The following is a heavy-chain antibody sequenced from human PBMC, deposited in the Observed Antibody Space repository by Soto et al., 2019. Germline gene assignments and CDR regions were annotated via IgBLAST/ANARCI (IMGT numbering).Heavy chain of an antibody. CDR3: ATQLKTTVTVYWYFDL. J-gene: IGHJ2*01. D-gene: IGHD4-17*01. V-gene: IGHV4-34*02. CDR1: GGSFSGYY. CDR2: INHSGST. Sequence: QVHLQQWGAGLLKPSETLSLTCAVYGGSFSGYYWSWIRQPPGKWLEWIGEINHSGSTNFNPSLKSRVTISVDTSKNQFSLKLSSVTAADTAVYYCATQLKTTVTVYWYFDLWGRGTLVTVSS.